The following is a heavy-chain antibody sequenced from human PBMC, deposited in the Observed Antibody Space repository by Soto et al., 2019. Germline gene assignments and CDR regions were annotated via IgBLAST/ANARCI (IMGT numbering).Heavy chain of an antibody. V-gene: IGHV1-3*01. J-gene: IGHJ6*02. CDR1: GYTFTSYA. CDR3: ARGGYCSSTSCPHYYYYGMDV. D-gene: IGHD2-2*01. CDR2: INAGNGNT. Sequence: RASVKVSCKASGYTFTSYAMHWVRQAPGQRLEWMGWINAGNGNTKYSQKFQGRVTITRDTSASTAYMELSSLRSEDTAVYYCARGGYCSSTSCPHYYYYGMDVWGQGTTVTVSS.